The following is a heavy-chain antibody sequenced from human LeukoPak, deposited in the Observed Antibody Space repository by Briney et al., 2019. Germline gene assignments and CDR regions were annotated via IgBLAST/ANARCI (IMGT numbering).Heavy chain of an antibody. CDR3: ARDDWRSGGSCFDY. Sequence: SETLSLTCTVSGGSISSGSYYWSWIRQPAGKGLEWIGRIYTSGSTNYNPSLKSRVTISVDTSKNQFSLKLSSVTAADTAVYYCARDDWRSGGSCFDYWGQGTLVTVSS. CDR2: IYTSGST. D-gene: IGHD2-15*01. CDR1: GGSISSGSYY. J-gene: IGHJ4*02. V-gene: IGHV4-61*02.